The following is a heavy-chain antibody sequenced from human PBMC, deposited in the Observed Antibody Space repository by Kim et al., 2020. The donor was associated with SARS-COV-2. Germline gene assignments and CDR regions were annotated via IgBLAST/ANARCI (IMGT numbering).Heavy chain of an antibody. V-gene: IGHV1-2*02. CDR1: GYTFTAFN. CDR2: IIPNSGVT. J-gene: IGHJ4*02. CDR3: ARGGGGYPY. Sequence: ASVKVSCTASGYTFTAFNIHWVRQAPGQGLEWMGWIIPNSGVTIYAQQLQGRVTMTRDTSISTAYMELSSLTFDDTAVYYCARGGGGYPYWGQGTPVTVSS. D-gene: IGHD2-15*01.